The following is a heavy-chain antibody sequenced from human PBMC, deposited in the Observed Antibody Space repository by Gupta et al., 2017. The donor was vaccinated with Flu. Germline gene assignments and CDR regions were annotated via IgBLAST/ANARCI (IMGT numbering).Heavy chain of an antibody. Sequence: QVTLKESGPALVKPTQTLTLTCTFSGFSLSTSGMRVSWIRQPPGKALEWLARIDWDDDKFYSTSLKTRLTISKDTSKNQVVLTMTNMDPVDTATYYCARIFGGYSYGYDYWGQGTLVTVSS. CDR2: IDWDDDK. CDR3: ARIFGGYSYGYDY. V-gene: IGHV2-70*04. CDR1: GFSLSTSGMR. D-gene: IGHD5-18*01. J-gene: IGHJ4*02.